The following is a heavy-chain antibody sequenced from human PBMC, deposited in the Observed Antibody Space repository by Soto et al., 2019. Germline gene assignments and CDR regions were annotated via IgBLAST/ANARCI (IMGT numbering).Heavy chain of an antibody. CDR2: ISGSGGST. D-gene: IGHD3-22*01. V-gene: IGHV3-23*01. J-gene: IGHJ4*02. Sequence: GGSLRLSCAASGFTFSSYAMSGVRQATGKGLEWVSAISGSGGSTYYADSVKGRFTISRDNSKNTLYLQMNSLRAEDTAVYYCAKDTNYDSSGYYFDYWGQGTLVTVSS. CDR1: GFTFSSYA. CDR3: AKDTNYDSSGYYFDY.